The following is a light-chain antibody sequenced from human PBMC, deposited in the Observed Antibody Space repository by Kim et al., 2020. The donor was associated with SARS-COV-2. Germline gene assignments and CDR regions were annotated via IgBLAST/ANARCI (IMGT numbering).Light chain of an antibody. J-gene: IGKJ1*01. Sequence: EIVLTQSPGTLSLSPGERATLSCRASQSVTSSYLAWYQQKPGQPPRLLIYGVSNRATGIPDRFSGSGSGTDFTLTISRLESEDLSVYYCQKNSISLLTFGQGTKVDIK. CDR1: QSVTSSY. CDR3: QKNSISLLT. CDR2: GVS. V-gene: IGKV3-20*01.